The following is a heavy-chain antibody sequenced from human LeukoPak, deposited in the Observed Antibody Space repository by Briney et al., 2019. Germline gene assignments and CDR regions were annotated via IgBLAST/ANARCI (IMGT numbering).Heavy chain of an antibody. CDR3: ARDPRQYWGSSFFDY. J-gene: IGHJ4*02. Sequence: ASVKVSCKASGYTFSISYIHWVRQAPGQGLEWMGIINPSGDTTNYAQKFQGRVTMTRDTSTSTVYMELRSLRSDDTAVYYCARDPRQYWGSSFFDYWGQGTLVTVSS. CDR1: GYTFSISY. CDR2: INPSGDTT. D-gene: IGHD7-27*01. V-gene: IGHV1-46*01.